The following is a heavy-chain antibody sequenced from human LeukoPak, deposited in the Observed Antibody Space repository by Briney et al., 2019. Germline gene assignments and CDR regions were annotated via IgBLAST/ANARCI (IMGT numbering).Heavy chain of an antibody. CDR2: IYYSGST. V-gene: IGHV4-59*01. CDR3: ARDAGDYYGSGSSDYFDY. D-gene: IGHD3-10*01. CDR1: GGSISSYY. J-gene: IGHJ4*02. Sequence: SETLSLTCTVSGGSISSYYWSWIRQPPGKGLEGSGYIYYSGSTNYNPSLKSRVTISVDTSKNQFSLKLSSVTAADTAVYYCARDAGDYYGSGSSDYFDYWGQGTLVTVSS.